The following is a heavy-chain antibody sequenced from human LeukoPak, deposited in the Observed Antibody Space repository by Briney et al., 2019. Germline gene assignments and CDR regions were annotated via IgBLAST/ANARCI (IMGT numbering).Heavy chain of an antibody. D-gene: IGHD3-22*01. CDR3: AKDRGYYDSSGLDY. V-gene: IGHV3-43*01. CDR2: ISWDGGST. J-gene: IGHJ4*02. CDR1: GFTFDDYT. Sequence: GGSLRLSCAASGFTFDDYTMHWVRQAPGKGLEWVSLISWDGGSTYYADSVKGRFTISRDNSKNTLYLQMNSLRAEDTAVYYCAKDRGYYDSSGLDYWGQGTLVTVSS.